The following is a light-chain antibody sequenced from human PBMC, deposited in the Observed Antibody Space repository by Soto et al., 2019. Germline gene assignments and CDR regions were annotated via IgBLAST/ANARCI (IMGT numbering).Light chain of an antibody. V-gene: IGLV2-8*01. CDR3: SSYVGTNSYG. CDR1: SSDGGGYNY. J-gene: IGLJ1*01. CDR2: VVS. Sequence: QSVLTQPPSAAGSPGQSVTISCTGTSSDGGGYNYVSWYPRHPGKAPKLMIYVVSKRPSGVPGRFSGSKSGNTASLTVSGLEAEDEADYYCSSYVGTNSYGFGTGTKVTVL.